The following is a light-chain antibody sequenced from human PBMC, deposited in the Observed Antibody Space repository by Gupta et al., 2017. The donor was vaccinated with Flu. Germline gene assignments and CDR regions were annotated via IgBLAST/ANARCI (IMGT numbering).Light chain of an antibody. J-gene: IGKJ4*01. CDR3: MQALQTPLT. CDR1: LSLLHSNGYNY. CDR2: LGS. V-gene: IGKV2-28*01. Sequence: DIVMTQSPLSLPVTPGDPASISCRSSLSLLHSNGYNYLDWYLQKPGQSPQLLIYLGSNRASGVPDRFSGSGSGTDFTLKISRVEAEDVGVYYCMQALQTPLTFGGGTKVEIK.